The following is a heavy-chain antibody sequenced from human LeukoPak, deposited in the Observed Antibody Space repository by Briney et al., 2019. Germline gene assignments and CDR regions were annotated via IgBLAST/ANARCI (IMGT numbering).Heavy chain of an antibody. Sequence: GASVKDSCKVSVYTLTELSMHWVRQAPGKGLEWMGRFDPEDGETIYAQKFQGRVTMTEDTSTDTAYMELSSLRSEDTAVYYCATAPMSMRRPHDYWGQGTLVTVSS. CDR2: FDPEDGET. J-gene: IGHJ4*02. D-gene: IGHD2-21*01. V-gene: IGHV1-24*01. CDR3: ATAPMSMRRPHDY. CDR1: VYTLTELS.